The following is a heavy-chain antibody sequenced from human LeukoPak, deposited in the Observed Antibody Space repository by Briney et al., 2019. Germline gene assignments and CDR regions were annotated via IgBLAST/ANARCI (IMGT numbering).Heavy chain of an antibody. J-gene: IGHJ4*02. CDR1: GYTFTGYY. CDR2: INPNSGGT. D-gene: IGHD5-18*01. V-gene: IGHV1-2*02. Sequence: ASVKVSCKASGYTFTGYYMHWVRQAPGQGLEWMGWINPNSGGTNYAQKFQGRVTMTRDTSISTAYMELSRLRSDDTAVYYCARADTAMVTDFDYWAREPWSPSPQ. CDR3: ARADTAMVTDFDY.